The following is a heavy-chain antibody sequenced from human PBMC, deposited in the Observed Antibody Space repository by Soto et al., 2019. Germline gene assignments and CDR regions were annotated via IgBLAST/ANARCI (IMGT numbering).Heavy chain of an antibody. CDR1: GGSISSYY. CDR3: ARDTAMVAFDY. J-gene: IGHJ4*02. CDR2: IYYSGST. Sequence: SETLSLTCTVSGGSISSYYWSWIRQPPGKGLEWIGYIYYSGSTNYNPSLKSRVTISVDTSKNQFSLKLSSVTAADTAVYYCARDTAMVAFDYWGQGTLVTVSS. D-gene: IGHD5-18*01. V-gene: IGHV4-59*01.